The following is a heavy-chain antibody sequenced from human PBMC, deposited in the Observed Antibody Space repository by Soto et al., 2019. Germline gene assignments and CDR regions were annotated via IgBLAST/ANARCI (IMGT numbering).Heavy chain of an antibody. CDR3: GRIKITPYGDYPIDY. V-gene: IGHV2-70*01. CDR2: IDWDDNK. D-gene: IGHD4-17*01. J-gene: IGHJ4*02. CDR1: GFSLSTNGMC. Sequence: FGPTLVNPTQTLTLTCTFSGFSLSTNGMCVSWIRQPPGKALEWLALIDWDDNKDYSTSLKTRLTISKDTSKNQVVLTMTNMDPVDTATYYCGRIKITPYGDYPIDYWGRGTLVTVSS.